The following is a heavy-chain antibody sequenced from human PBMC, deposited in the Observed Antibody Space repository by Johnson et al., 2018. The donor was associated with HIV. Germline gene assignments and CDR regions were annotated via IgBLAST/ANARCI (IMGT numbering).Heavy chain of an antibody. CDR1: GFTVSSNY. J-gene: IGHJ3*02. Sequence: VQLVESGGGLIQPGGSLRLSCAASGFTVSSNYMSWVRQAPGKGLEWGPVIYSGGSTYYADSVNGRFTISRDNSKNTLYLQMNSLRAEDTAVYYCARSYSGHQADAFDIWGQGTMVTVSS. CDR2: IYSGGST. D-gene: IGHD5-12*01. V-gene: IGHV3-53*01. CDR3: ARSYSGHQADAFDI.